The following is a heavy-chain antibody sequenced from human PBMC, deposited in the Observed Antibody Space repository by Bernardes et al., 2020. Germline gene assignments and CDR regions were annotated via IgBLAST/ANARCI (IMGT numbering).Heavy chain of an antibody. CDR2: MNPNSGNT. Sequence: ASAKVSCKAFGYTFTSYDIDWVRQATGQGLEWMGWMNPNSGNTGYAQKFQGRVTMTRNTSISTAYMELSSLRSEDTAVYYCARVGGGWYVNNDYWGQGTLVTVSS. CDR1: GYTFTSYD. J-gene: IGHJ4*02. CDR3: ARVGGGWYVNNDY. V-gene: IGHV1-8*01. D-gene: IGHD6-19*01.